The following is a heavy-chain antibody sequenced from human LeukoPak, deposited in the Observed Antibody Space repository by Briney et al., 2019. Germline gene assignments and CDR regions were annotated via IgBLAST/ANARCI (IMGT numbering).Heavy chain of an antibody. Sequence: GESLKISCKGSGYSFTSYWIGWVRQMPGKGLEWMGIIYPGDSDTRCSPSFQGQVTISADKSISTAYLQWSSLKASDTAMYYCARITIFGVVIDWFDPWGQGTLVTVSS. CDR3: ARITIFGVVIDWFDP. CDR2: IYPGDSDT. CDR1: GYSFTSYW. D-gene: IGHD3-3*01. J-gene: IGHJ5*02. V-gene: IGHV5-51*01.